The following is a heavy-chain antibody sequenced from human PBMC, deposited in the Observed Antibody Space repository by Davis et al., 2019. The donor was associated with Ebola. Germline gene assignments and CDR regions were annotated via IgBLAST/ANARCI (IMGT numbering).Heavy chain of an antibody. D-gene: IGHD1-26*01. CDR2: INHSGTT. J-gene: IGHJ4*02. CDR1: GVSFRGYY. Sequence: GSLRLSCAAYGVSFRGYYWRWIRQPPGKGLEWIVEINHSGTTNYNPSLKSRVTISVDTSKNQFSLKLSSVTAADTAVYCCAREGSGHYFDYWGQGTLVTVSS. CDR3: AREGSGHYFDY. V-gene: IGHV4-34*01.